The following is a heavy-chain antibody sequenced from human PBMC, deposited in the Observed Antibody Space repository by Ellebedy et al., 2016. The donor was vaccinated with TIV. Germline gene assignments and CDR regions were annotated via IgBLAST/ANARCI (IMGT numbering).Heavy chain of an antibody. CDR2: ISSDGSNK. J-gene: IGHJ4*02. CDR3: ARGGSSGSSDY. V-gene: IGHV3-30*03. CDR1: GFTFRSHG. D-gene: IGHD3-10*01. Sequence: GGSLRLXXVASGFTFRSHGIYWVRQAPGKGLEWVAVISSDGSNKYYADSVEGRFTISRDNSKNTLYLQMNSLRTHDMAVYYCARGGSSGSSDYWGQGTLVTVSS.